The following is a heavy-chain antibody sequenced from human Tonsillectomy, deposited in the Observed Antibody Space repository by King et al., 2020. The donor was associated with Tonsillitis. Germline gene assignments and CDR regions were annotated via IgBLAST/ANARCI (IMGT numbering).Heavy chain of an antibody. V-gene: IGHV3-23*04. J-gene: IGHJ4*02. CDR1: GFTFSSYA. CDR2: ISVSGGST. CDR3: AKDQGGFYGDYHFEY. Sequence: VQLVESGGGLVQPGGSLRLSCAASGFTFSSYAMSWVRQAPGKGLEWVSAISVSGGSTYYPDSVKGRFIISRDNSKNTLYLQMNSLRAEDTAVYYCAKDQGGFYGDYHFEYWGQGTLVSVSS. D-gene: IGHD4-17*01.